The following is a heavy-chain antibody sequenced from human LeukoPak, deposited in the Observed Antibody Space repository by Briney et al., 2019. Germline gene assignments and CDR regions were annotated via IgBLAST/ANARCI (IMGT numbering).Heavy chain of an antibody. J-gene: IGHJ4*02. CDR2: IFHSGST. Sequence: PSETLSLTCAVSGGSNSSSNWWSWVRRPPGKGLEWIGDIFHSGSTNYNPSLRSRVTISVDESKNQFSLRLSSLTAADTAVYFCARAPSGGWYHFDYWGQGTLVTLSS. CDR3: ARAPSGGWYHFDY. V-gene: IGHV4-4*02. CDR1: GGSNSSSNW. D-gene: IGHD6-19*01.